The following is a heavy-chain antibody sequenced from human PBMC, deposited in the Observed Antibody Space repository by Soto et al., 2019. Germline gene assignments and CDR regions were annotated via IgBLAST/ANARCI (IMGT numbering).Heavy chain of an antibody. J-gene: IGHJ4*02. CDR3: AKLGSSSWSPHYYFDY. Sequence: GGSLRLSWAASGCTFINYALGWVRQAPGKGLEWVSAITGSGSDTYYVDSVKGRFTISRDNSKNTLYLQMNSLRAEDTAIYYCAKLGSSSWSPHYYFDYWGQGTLVTVSS. V-gene: IGHV3-23*01. D-gene: IGHD2-2*01. CDR1: GCTFINYA. CDR2: ITGSGSDT.